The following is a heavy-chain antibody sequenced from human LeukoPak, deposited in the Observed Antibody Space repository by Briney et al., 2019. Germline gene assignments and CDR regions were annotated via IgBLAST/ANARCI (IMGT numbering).Heavy chain of an antibody. CDR2: IYYSGST. J-gene: IGHJ4*02. Sequence: SETLSLTCTVSGGSISSSSYSWGWIRQPPGKGLEWIGSIYYSGSTYYNPSLKSRVTISVDTSKNQFSLKLSSVTAADTAVYYCARHVTVTHAGASDYWGQGTLVTVSS. D-gene: IGHD4-17*01. V-gene: IGHV4-39*01. CDR1: GGSISSSSYS. CDR3: ARHVTVTHAGASDY.